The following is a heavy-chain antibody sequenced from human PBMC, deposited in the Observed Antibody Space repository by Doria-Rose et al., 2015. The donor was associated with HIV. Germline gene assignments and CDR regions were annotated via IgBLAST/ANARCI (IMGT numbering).Heavy chain of an antibody. CDR1: GVSLSSPGMG. CDR3: ARIKSSRWYHKYYFDY. V-gene: IGHV2-26*01. J-gene: IGHJ4*02. CDR2: IFSDDER. Sequence: QITLKESGPVLVKPTETLTLTCTVSGVSLSSPGMGVSWIRQPPGKALEWLANIFSDDERSYKASLKSRLTISRGTAKSQVVLTMTDRDHVDTATYYCARIKSSRWYHKYYFDYWDQGTRVIVTA. D-gene: IGHD6-13*01.